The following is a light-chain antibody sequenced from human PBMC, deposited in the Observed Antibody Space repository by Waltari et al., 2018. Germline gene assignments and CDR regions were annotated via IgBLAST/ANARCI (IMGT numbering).Light chain of an antibody. Sequence: ETVMTQSPATLSVSPGERVTLSCRASQSVSSNLAWFQHKPGQAPRLLIYGASTRATDIPARFSGSGSGTEFTLTISSLQPEDFAVYYCQQYNDWPPMYTFGHGTKLEI. CDR1: QSVSSN. V-gene: IGKV3-15*01. CDR2: GAS. CDR3: QQYNDWPPMYT. J-gene: IGKJ2*01.